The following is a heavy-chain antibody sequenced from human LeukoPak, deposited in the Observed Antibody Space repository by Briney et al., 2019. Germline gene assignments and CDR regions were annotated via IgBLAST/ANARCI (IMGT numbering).Heavy chain of an antibody. V-gene: IGHV3-30-3*01. CDR2: ISYDGSNK. Sequence: GGSLRLSCAASGFTFSSYAMHWVRQAPGKGLEWVAVISYDGSNKFYADSVKGRFTISRDSSKNTLHLQMNSLRAEDTAVYYCARLVSSWGQGTLVTVSS. CDR3: ARLVSS. J-gene: IGHJ3*01. D-gene: IGHD4-11*01. CDR1: GFTFSSYA.